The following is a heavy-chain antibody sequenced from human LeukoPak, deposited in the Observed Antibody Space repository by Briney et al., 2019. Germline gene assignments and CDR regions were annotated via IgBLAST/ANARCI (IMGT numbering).Heavy chain of an antibody. V-gene: IGHV3-23*01. D-gene: IGHD2-2*01. CDR3: AKRPSYWCSSTSCYPFDP. CDR2: ISGSGGST. J-gene: IGHJ5*02. CDR1: GFTFSSYA. Sequence: GGSLRLSCAASGFTFSSYAMSWVRQAPGKGLEWVSAISGSGGSTYYADSVKGRFTISRDNSKNTLYLQMNSLRAEDTAVYYCAKRPSYWCSSTSCYPFDPWGQGTLVTVSS.